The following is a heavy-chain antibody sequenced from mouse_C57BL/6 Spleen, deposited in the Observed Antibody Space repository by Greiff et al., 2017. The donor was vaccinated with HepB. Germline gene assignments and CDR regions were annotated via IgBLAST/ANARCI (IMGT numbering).Heavy chain of an antibody. CDR2: INPNNGGT. CDR3: ARWGRHYYSMDY. J-gene: IGHJ4*01. V-gene: IGHV1-18*01. CDR1: GYTFTDYN. D-gene: IGHD2-12*01. Sequence: EVQLQQSGPELVKPGASVKIPCKASGYTFTDYNMDWVKQSHGKSLEWIGDINPNNGGTIYNQKFKGKATLTVDKSSSTAYMELRSLTSEDTAVYYCARWGRHYYSMDYWGQGTSVTVSS.